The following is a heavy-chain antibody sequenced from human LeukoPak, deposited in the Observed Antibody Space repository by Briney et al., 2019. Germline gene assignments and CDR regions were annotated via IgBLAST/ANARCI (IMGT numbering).Heavy chain of an antibody. Sequence: SETLSLTCTVSGGSISSGSYYWRWIRQPAGKGLGWIGRIYTSGSTNYNPPLKTRVTISVDTFKNQSSLKLSSVTAADTAVYYSARQIVVAAFDIWGPGTMVTVSS. J-gene: IGHJ3*02. CDR2: IYTSGST. CDR3: ARQIVVAAFDI. CDR1: GGSISSGSYY. V-gene: IGHV4-61*02. D-gene: IGHD3-22*01.